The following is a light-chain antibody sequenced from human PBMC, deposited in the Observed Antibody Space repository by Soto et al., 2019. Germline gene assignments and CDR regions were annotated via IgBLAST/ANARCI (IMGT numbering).Light chain of an antibody. V-gene: IGLV7-43*01. Sequence: QAVVTQEPSVTVSPGGTVTLTCASSTGAVTSGFYPNWFQQKPGQPPRALIYSATNKYSWTPARFSGSLLGGKAALTLSGVQPEDEGEYYCLLYYGGAFWVFGGGTKLTVL. CDR2: SAT. CDR3: LLYYGGAFWV. CDR1: TGAVTSGFY. J-gene: IGLJ3*02.